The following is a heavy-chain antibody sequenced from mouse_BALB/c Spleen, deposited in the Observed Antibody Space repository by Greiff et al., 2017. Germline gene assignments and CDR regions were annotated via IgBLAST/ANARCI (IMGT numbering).Heavy chain of an antibody. CDR3: ARDLTVDY. CDR2: ISYDGSN. Sequence: EVHLVESGPGLVKPSQSLSLTCSVTGYSITSGYYWNWIRQFPGNKLEWMGYISYDGSNNYNPSLKNRISITRDTSKNQFFLKLNSVTTEDTATYYCARDLTVDYWGQGTSVTVSS. D-gene: IGHD4-1*01. V-gene: IGHV3-6*02. J-gene: IGHJ4*01. CDR1: GYSITSGYY.